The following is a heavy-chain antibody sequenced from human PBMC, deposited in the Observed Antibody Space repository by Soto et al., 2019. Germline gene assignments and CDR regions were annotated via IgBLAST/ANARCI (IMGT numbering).Heavy chain of an antibody. CDR2: IYHSGST. Sequence: SLTCAVSGGSISSGGYSWSWIRQPPGKGLEWIGYIYHSGSTYYNPSLKSRVTISVDRSKNQFSLKLSSVTAADTAVYYCARAFHHTIFGAYYYYGMDVWGQGTTVTVSS. J-gene: IGHJ6*02. V-gene: IGHV4-30-2*01. CDR3: ARAFHHTIFGAYYYYGMDV. CDR1: GGSISSGGYS. D-gene: IGHD3-3*01.